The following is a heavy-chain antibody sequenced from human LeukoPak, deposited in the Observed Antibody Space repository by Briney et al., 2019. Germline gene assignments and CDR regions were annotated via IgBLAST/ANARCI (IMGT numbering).Heavy chain of an antibody. J-gene: IGHJ4*02. V-gene: IGHV3-48*01. Sequence: PGGSLRLSCAASGFTFSNFSMNWVRQAPGKGLEWVSYISSSSSSIYYADSVMGRFTISRDNAKNSLYLQMNSLRAEDTAVYYCARDQAVSGVPYYFDYWGQGTLVTVSS. CDR3: ARDQAVSGVPYYFDY. CDR2: ISSSSSSI. D-gene: IGHD3-10*01. CDR1: GFTFSNFS.